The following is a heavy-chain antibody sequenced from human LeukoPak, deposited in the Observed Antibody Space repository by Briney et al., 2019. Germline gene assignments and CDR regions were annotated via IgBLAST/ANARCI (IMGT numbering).Heavy chain of an antibody. D-gene: IGHD2-15*01. CDR2: IYYSDST. CDR1: GGSISSGGYF. J-gene: IGHJ6*02. CDR3: ASAIGYCSGGSCYEYGMDV. V-gene: IGHV4-61*08. Sequence: SQTLSLTCTVSGGSISSGGYFWRWIRQHPGKGLEWIGYIYYSDSTNYNPSLKSRVTISVDTSKNQFSLKLSSVTAADTAVYYCASAIGYCSGGSCYEYGMDVWGQGTTVTVSS.